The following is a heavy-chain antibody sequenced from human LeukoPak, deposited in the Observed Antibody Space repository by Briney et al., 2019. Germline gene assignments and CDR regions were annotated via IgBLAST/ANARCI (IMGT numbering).Heavy chain of an antibody. CDR1: GGSFSGYY. CDR2: INHSGST. D-gene: IGHD3-22*01. J-gene: IGHJ6*04. V-gene: IGHV4-34*01. CDR3: ARGRLRYYDSSGYYSRPLDV. Sequence: PSETLSLTCAVYGGSFSGYYWSWIRQPPGKGLECIGEINHSGSTNYNPSLKSRVTISVDTSKNQFSLKLSSVTAADTAVYYCARGRLRYYDSSGYYSRPLDVWGKGTTVTVSS.